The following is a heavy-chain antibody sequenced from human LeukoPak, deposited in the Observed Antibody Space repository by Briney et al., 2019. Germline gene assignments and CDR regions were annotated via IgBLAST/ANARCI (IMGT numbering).Heavy chain of an antibody. Sequence: PGESLKISCKGSGYSFTIYWIGWVRQMPGKGLEWMGIIYPGDSDTRYSPSFQGQVTISADKSISTAYLQWSSLKASDTAMYYCARRAAAGTGGRWVYYYYMDVWGKGTTVTVSS. V-gene: IGHV5-51*01. CDR1: GYSFTIYW. CDR2: IYPGDSDT. D-gene: IGHD6-13*01. J-gene: IGHJ6*03. CDR3: ARRAAAGTGGRWVYYYYMDV.